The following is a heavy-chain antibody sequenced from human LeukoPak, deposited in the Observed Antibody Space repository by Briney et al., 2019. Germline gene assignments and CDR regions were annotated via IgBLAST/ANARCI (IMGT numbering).Heavy chain of an antibody. CDR2: IYPGDSDT. CDR1: GYRFSKYW. CDR3: TTYGGLSSDY. Sequence: GESLQISCKGSGYRFSKYWIGWVRQMPGKGLEWMGIIYPGDSDTRYSPSFQGQVTISADKSISTAYLQWSSLKASDTAMYYCTTYGGLSSDYWGQGTLVTVSS. V-gene: IGHV5-51*01. D-gene: IGHD3-16*01. J-gene: IGHJ4*02.